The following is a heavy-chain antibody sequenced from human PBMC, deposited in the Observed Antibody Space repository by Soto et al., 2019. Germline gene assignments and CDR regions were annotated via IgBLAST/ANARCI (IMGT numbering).Heavy chain of an antibody. Sequence: GGSLRLSCAASGFTFSSDAMHWVRQAPGKGLEWVAVISYHGNDIYYADSVKGRFTISRDNSKNTHSLQMNSLRAEDTAVYYCAKDPNGDYVGGFEFRGQGTTVTV. CDR2: ISYHGNDI. J-gene: IGHJ3*01. D-gene: IGHD4-17*01. V-gene: IGHV3-30-3*01. CDR3: AKDPNGDYVGGFEF. CDR1: GFTFSSDA.